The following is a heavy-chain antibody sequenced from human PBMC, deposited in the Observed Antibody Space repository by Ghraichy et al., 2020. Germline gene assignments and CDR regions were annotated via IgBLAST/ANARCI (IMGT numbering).Heavy chain of an antibody. D-gene: IGHD2/OR15-2a*01. CDR1: GVSISSYF. CDR3: ARVVIGATIRYGVDV. V-gene: IGHV4-59*01. Sequence: SQTLSLTCSVSGVSISSYFWTWIRQPPGKGLEWISYVHYSGTTNYNPSLKSRVTISLDTSNKQFSLQLNSVTAADTAVYYCARVVIGATIRYGVDVWGQGTTVTVSS. J-gene: IGHJ6*02. CDR2: VHYSGTT.